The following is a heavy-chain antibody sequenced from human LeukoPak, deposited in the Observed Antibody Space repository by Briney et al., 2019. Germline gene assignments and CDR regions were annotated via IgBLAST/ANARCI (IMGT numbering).Heavy chain of an antibody. J-gene: IGHJ1*01. CDR1: GYSFTSYW. Sequence: PGESLKISCKGSGYSFTSYWIGWVRQMPGKGLEWMGIIYPGDSETRYSPSFQGQVTISADKSINTAYLQWSSLKASDTAMYYCARLRGYSDYDYVTRPSECFQHWGQGTLVTVSS. CDR2: IYPGDSET. V-gene: IGHV5-51*01. CDR3: ARLRGYSDYDYVTRPSECFQH. D-gene: IGHD5-12*01.